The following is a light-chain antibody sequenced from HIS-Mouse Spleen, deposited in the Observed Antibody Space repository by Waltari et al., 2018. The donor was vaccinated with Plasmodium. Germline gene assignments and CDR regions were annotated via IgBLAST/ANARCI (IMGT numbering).Light chain of an antibody. V-gene: IGKV1D-8*02. CDR3: QQYYSFPYT. J-gene: IGKJ2*01. CDR2: AAS. Sequence: AIWMTPSPSLLSASTGDRVTISCLMSQGISSYLAWYQQKPGKAPELLIYAASTLQSGVPSRFSGSGSGTDFTLTISCLQSEDFATYYCQQYYSFPYTFGQGTKMEIK. CDR1: QGISSY.